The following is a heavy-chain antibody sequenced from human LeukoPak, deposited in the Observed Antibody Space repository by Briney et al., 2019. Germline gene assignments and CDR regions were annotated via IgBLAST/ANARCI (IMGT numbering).Heavy chain of an antibody. Sequence: GASLKISCKGSGSSFTSYWISGVRQMPGKGLEWMGRIDPSDSYTNYSQSFQGHVTISAAKSISTAYLQWSSLKASDSAMYYCARRALPPAYCGGDCFDAFDIWGQGTMVTVSS. J-gene: IGHJ3*02. CDR1: GSSFTSYW. CDR2: IDPSDSYT. CDR3: ARRALPPAYCGGDCFDAFDI. V-gene: IGHV5-10-1*01. D-gene: IGHD2-21*02.